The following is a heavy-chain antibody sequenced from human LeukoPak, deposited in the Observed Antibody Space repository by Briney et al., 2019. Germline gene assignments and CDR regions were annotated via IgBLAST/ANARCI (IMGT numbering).Heavy chain of an antibody. Sequence: ASVKVSFKASGYTFIVYFMHWVRQAPGQGLEWMGWINPNSGDTNYAQKFKGRVTMTRDTSISAAYMELSSLRFDDTAVYYCSRAADVVLVPPSDDWGQGTLVTVSS. CDR1: GYTFIVYF. J-gene: IGHJ4*02. V-gene: IGHV1-2*02. D-gene: IGHD2-8*02. CDR3: SRAADVVLVPPSDD. CDR2: INPNSGDT.